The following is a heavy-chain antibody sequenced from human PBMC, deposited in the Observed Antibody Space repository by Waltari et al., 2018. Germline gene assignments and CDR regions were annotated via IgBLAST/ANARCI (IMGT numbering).Heavy chain of an antibody. V-gene: IGHV4-30-4*08. Sequence: QVQLQESGPGLVKPSQTLSLTCTVSGGSISSGDYYWSWLRQPPGKGLEWIGYIYYSGSTYYNPSLKSRVTISVDTSKNQFSLKLSSVTAADTAVYYCARAGYSSGWYRVDAFDIWGQGTMVTVSS. J-gene: IGHJ3*02. CDR3: ARAGYSSGWYRVDAFDI. CDR2: IYYSGST. D-gene: IGHD6-19*01. CDR1: GGSISSGDYY.